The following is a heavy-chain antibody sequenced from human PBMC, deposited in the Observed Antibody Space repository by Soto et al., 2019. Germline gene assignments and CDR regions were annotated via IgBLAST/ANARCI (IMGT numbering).Heavy chain of an antibody. D-gene: IGHD1-7*01. J-gene: IGHJ6*02. Sequence: GESLKISCKGSGYSFTSYWISWVRQMPGKGLEWMGRIDPSDSYTNYSPSFQGHVTISADKSISTAYLQWSSLKASDTAMYYCARHPATTFYYYYYGMDVWGQGTTVTVSS. CDR1: GYSFTSYW. CDR3: ARHPATTFYYYYYGMDV. CDR2: IDPSDSYT. V-gene: IGHV5-10-1*01.